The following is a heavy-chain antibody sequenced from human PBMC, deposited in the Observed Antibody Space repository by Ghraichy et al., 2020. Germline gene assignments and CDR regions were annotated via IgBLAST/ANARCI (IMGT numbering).Heavy chain of an antibody. CDR3: ARDPYDSSAYGAFDV. J-gene: IGHJ3*01. D-gene: IGHD3-22*01. CDR2: INQDGSGK. V-gene: IGHV3-7*01. Sequence: GGSLRLSCAASGFTFSRYWMSWVRQAPGKGLEWVANINQDGSGKEYVDSVKGRLTISRDNAKNYVYLQMNSLRTDDTAVYYCARDPYDSSAYGAFDVWGQGTMVTVSA. CDR1: GFTFSRYW.